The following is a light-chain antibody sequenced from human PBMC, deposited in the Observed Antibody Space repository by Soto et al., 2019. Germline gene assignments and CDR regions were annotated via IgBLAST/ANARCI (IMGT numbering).Light chain of an antibody. Sequence: DIQMTQSPSSLSASVGDGVTITCQASQGLTNHLNWYQQKPGKAPKLLIYATSTLERGVPPRFSGSGSGTEFTFTISSLQPEDVATYYCQQYDNFITFGQGTRLEIK. J-gene: IGKJ5*01. V-gene: IGKV1-33*01. CDR3: QQYDNFIT. CDR2: ATS. CDR1: QGLTNH.